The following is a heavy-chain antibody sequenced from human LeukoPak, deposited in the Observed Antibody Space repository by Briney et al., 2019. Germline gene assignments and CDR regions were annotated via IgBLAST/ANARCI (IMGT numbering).Heavy chain of an antibody. CDR2: ISSSSSTI. V-gene: IGHV3-48*01. CDR1: GFTFSSYS. CDR3: ARSTVTTGDY. Sequence: GGSLRLSCAASGFTFSSYSMNWVRQAPGKGLEWVSYISSSSSTIYYAYSVKGRFTISRDNAKNSLYLQMNSLRAEDTAVYYCARSTVTTGDYWGQGTLVTVSS. D-gene: IGHD4-17*01. J-gene: IGHJ4*02.